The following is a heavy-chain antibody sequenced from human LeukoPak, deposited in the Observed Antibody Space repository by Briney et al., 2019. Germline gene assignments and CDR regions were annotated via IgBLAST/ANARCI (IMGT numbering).Heavy chain of an antibody. CDR1: GFTFSSYW. D-gene: IGHD3-9*01. Sequence: PGGSLRLSCAASGFTFSSYWMSWVRQAPGKGLEWVANIKQDGSEKYYVDSVKGRFTISRDNAKNSLYLQMNSLRAEDTAVYYCARERISRDYDILTGGPGPDYWGQGTLVTVSS. J-gene: IGHJ4*02. V-gene: IGHV3-7*01. CDR2: IKQDGSEK. CDR3: ARERISRDYDILTGGPGPDY.